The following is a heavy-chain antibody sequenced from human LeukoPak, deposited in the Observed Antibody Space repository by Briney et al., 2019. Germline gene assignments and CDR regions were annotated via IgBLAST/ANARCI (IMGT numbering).Heavy chain of an antibody. V-gene: IGHV3-53*01. CDR2: IYSDNT. D-gene: IGHD2-21*02. CDR1: GFTVSSNS. J-gene: IGHJ4*02. Sequence: GGSLRLSCTVPGFTVSSNSMSWVRQAPGKGLEWVSFIYSDNTHYADSVKGRFTISRDNSKNTLYLQMNSLRAEDTAVYYCAKDHGNCGGDCNDYWGQGTLVTVSS. CDR3: AKDHGNCGGDCNDY.